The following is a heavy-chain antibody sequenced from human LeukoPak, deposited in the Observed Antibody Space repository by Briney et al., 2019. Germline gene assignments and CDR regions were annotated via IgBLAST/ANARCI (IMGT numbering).Heavy chain of an antibody. J-gene: IGHJ3*02. CDR1: GFTFSSYT. CDR2: ISSSSSYI. V-gene: IGHV3-21*01. Sequence: GGSLRLSCAASGFTFSSYTMNWVRQAPGKGLEWVSSISSSSSYIYYADSMKGRFTISRDNAKNSLYLQMNSLRAEDTALYYCARVRQWLVKDAFDIWGQGTVVTVSS. CDR3: ARVRQWLVKDAFDI. D-gene: IGHD6-19*01.